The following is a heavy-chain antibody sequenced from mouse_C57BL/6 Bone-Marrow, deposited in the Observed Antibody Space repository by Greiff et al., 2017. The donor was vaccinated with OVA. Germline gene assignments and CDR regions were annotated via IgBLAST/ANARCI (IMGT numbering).Heavy chain of an antibody. CDR3: ARREYYGSSPY. V-gene: IGHV1-80*01. J-gene: IGHJ4*01. Sequence: QVQLQQSGAELVKPGASVKISCKASGYAFSSYWMNWVKQRPGKGLEWIGQIYPGDGDTNYNGKFKGKATLTADKSSSTAYMQRSSLTSEDSAVYFCARREYYGSSPYWGQGTSVTVSS. CDR2: IYPGDGDT. D-gene: IGHD1-1*01. CDR1: GYAFSSYW.